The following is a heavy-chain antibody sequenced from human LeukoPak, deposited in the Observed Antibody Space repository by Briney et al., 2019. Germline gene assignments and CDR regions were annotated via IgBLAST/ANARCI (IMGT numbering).Heavy chain of an antibody. J-gene: IGHJ6*02. CDR2: IKSDGTSI. Sequence: GGSLRLSCAASGFTFSNYWMHRVRQAPGKGLVWVSRIKSDGTSINYADSVKGRFTISRDNAKNRLFLQMNSLRAEDTAVYFCARGHCSGGRCHSVGYYGMDVWGQGTTVTVS. CDR3: ARGHCSGGRCHSVGYYGMDV. V-gene: IGHV3-74*01. CDR1: GFTFSNYW. D-gene: IGHD2-15*01.